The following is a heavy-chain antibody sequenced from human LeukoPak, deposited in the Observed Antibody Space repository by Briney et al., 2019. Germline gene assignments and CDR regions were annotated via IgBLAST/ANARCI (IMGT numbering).Heavy chain of an antibody. CDR3: ASLYSSGWYRVDY. J-gene: IGHJ4*02. CDR1: GGSISSSGYY. V-gene: IGHV4-39*01. Sequence: SETLSLTRTVSGGSISSSGYYWGWIRQPPGKGLEWIGSIYYSGSTYYNPSLKSRVTISVDTSKNQFSLKLSSVTAADTAVYYCASLYSSGWYRVDYWGQGTLVTVSS. CDR2: IYYSGST. D-gene: IGHD6-19*01.